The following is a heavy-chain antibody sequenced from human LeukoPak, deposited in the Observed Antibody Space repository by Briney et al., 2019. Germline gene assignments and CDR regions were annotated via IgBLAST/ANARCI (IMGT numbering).Heavy chain of an antibody. J-gene: IGHJ4*02. Sequence: GASVKVSCTVSGHTLIDLSMHWMRQAPGKGREWMGSFHPEDGETIFAQKFQGRVTMTEDTSTDTAYMELSSLTSEDTAVYYCATDRFNSGSAPLDFWGQGTLVTVSS. CDR1: GHTLIDLS. V-gene: IGHV1-24*01. CDR2: FHPEDGET. CDR3: ATDRFNSGSAPLDF. D-gene: IGHD6-19*01.